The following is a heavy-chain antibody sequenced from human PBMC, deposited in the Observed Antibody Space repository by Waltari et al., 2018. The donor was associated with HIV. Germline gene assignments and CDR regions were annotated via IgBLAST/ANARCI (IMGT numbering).Heavy chain of an antibody. D-gene: IGHD3-3*01. CDR3: ASTYYDLLEGWYFDF. V-gene: IGHV4-38-2*02. J-gene: IGHJ4*02. CDR1: DYSITRGFY. Sequence: QVQLQESGPGLVKPSETLSRACSVSDYSITRGFYWGWIRQSPGRGLEWIGSISHSGTTVYSPSLKSLITLFRNTSKNQFFLKLTSATAADTAVYYCASTYYDLLEGWYFDFWGQGRLVTVSS. CDR2: ISHSGTT.